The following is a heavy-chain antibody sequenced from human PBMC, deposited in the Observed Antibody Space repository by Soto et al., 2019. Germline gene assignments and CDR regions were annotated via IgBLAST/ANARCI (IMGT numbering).Heavy chain of an antibody. CDR3: ARLGSQQLAIDY. CDR2: INHSGST. Sequence: TLSLTCAVYGGSFSGYYWSWIRQPPGKGLEWIGEINHSGSTNYNPSLKSRVTISVDTSKNQFSLKLSSVTAADTAVYYCARLGSQQLAIDYWGQGTLVTVSS. D-gene: IGHD6-13*01. CDR1: GGSFSGYY. J-gene: IGHJ4*02. V-gene: IGHV4-34*01.